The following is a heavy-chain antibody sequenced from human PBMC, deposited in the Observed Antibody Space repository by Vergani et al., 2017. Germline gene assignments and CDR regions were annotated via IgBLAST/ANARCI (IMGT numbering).Heavy chain of an antibody. Sequence: QVQLQESGPGLVKPSETLSLTCTVSGGSISSHYWSWIRQPPGKGLEWIGYIYYSGSTNYNPSLKSRVTISVDTSKNQFSLKLSSVTAADTAVYYCAGGPNEFAPWGQGTLVTVSS. V-gene: IGHV4-59*11. CDR2: IYYSGST. J-gene: IGHJ5*02. CDR1: GGSISSHY. CDR3: AGGPNEFAP. D-gene: IGHD1-1*01.